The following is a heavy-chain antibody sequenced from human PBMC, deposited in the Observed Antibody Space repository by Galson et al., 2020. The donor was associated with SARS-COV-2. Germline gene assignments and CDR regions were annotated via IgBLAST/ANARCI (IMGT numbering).Heavy chain of an antibody. CDR3: VRGQYSAFDI. CDR1: GDSFSSYHVA. D-gene: IGHD1-1*01. Sequence: SETPSLTCAISGDSFSSYHVAWNWVRHYPSRGLEWLGRTYYRPRRYTEYAMSLRSRVPIDADTSKNQFSLQMNSVTPEDTAVYFCVRGQYSAFDIWGQGTMVTVSS. CDR2: TYYRPRRYT. V-gene: IGHV6-1*01. J-gene: IGHJ3*02.